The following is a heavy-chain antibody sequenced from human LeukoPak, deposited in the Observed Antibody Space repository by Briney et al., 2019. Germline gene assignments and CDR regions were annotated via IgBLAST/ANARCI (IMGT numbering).Heavy chain of an antibody. J-gene: IGHJ4*02. CDR2: IYTSGST. D-gene: IGHD6-6*01. V-gene: IGHV4-4*09. Sequence: SETLSLTCTASGVSISSYYWSWIRQPPGKGLEWVGYIYTSGSTNYNPSLKSLVSISGNSRKNPFSLKLRLVIAAGAAVYYFVFTGNYSSSSGFDYWGQGTLVTASS. CDR3: VFTGNYSSSSGFDY. CDR1: GVSISSYY.